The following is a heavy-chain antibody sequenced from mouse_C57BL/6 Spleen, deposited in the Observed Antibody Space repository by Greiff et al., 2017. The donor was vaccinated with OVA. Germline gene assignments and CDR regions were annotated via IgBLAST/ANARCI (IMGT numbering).Heavy chain of an antibody. D-gene: IGHD1-1*01. Sequence: VQLQQSGPELVKPGASVKIPCKASGYTFTDYNMDWVKQSHGKSLEWIGDINPNNGGTIYNQKFKGKATLTVDKSSSTAYMELRSLTSEDTAVYYCARHSSTVVAPDYWGQGTTLTVSS. CDR3: ARHSSTVVAPDY. J-gene: IGHJ2*01. CDR2: INPNNGGT. V-gene: IGHV1-18*01. CDR1: GYTFTDYN.